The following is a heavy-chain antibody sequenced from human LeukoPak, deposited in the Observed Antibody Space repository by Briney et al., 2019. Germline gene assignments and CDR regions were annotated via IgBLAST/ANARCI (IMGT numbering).Heavy chain of an antibody. D-gene: IGHD2-15*01. CDR3: ASFGYCSGGSCYPPGY. Sequence: SETLSLTCTVSGGSITSSSYYWGWIRQPPGKGLEWIVSAYYSGSTYYNPSLKSRVIISGDTSKNQFSLKMTSVTAADTAMYYCASFGYCSGGSCYPPGYWGQGTLVIVSS. V-gene: IGHV4-39*01. CDR1: GGSITSSSYY. J-gene: IGHJ4*02. CDR2: AYYSGST.